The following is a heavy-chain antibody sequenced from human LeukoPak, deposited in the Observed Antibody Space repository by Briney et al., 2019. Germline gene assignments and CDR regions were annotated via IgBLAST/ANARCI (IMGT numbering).Heavy chain of an antibody. V-gene: IGHV1-69*04. Sequence: GSSVKVSCKASGGTFSSYAISWVRQAPGQGLEWMGRIIPILGIANYAQKFQGRVTITADKSTSTAYMELSSLRSEDTAVYYCARGGRFDWSYYFDYWGQGTLVTVSP. CDR2: IIPILGIA. CDR3: ARGGRFDWSYYFDY. J-gene: IGHJ4*02. D-gene: IGHD3-9*01. CDR1: GGTFSSYA.